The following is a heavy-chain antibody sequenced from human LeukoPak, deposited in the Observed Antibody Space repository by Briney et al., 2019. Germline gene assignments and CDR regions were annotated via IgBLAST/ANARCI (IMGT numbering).Heavy chain of an antibody. Sequence: PGGSLTLSCAGSGFTFSNFGMHWVRQAPGKGLEWVAFIRTDKNKKHYADSVKGRFTISRDNSKNTLYLQMNSLRAEDTAVYYCARDATDVRVPAAIHYYYYMDVWGKGTTVTVSS. CDR1: GFTFSNFG. V-gene: IGHV3-30*02. CDR3: ARDATDVRVPAAIHYYYYMDV. D-gene: IGHD2-2*02. J-gene: IGHJ6*03. CDR2: IRTDKNKK.